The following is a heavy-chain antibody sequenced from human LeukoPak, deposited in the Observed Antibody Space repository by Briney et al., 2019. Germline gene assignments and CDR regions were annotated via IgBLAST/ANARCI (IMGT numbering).Heavy chain of an antibody. V-gene: IGHV1-24*01. CDR1: GYTLTELS. CDR2: FDPEDGET. Sequence: ASVKVSCKVSGYTLTELSTHWVRQAPGKGLEWMGGFDPEDGETIYAQKFQGRVTMTEDTSTDTAYMELSSLRSEDTAVYYCATHLSIAVAVGFDYWGQGTLVTVSS. D-gene: IGHD6-19*01. J-gene: IGHJ4*02. CDR3: ATHLSIAVAVGFDY.